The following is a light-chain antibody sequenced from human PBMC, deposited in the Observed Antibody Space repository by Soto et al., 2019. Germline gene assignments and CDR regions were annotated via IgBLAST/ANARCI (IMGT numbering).Light chain of an antibody. V-gene: IGKV1-39*01. CDR2: AAA. CDR1: RSISRY. Sequence: DIQITQSPSSLSASVEDRVNITGRASRSISRYLSWYQQKPGKAPNLLIYAAASLQGGVPSRFSGAGSGTDFTLTIGNLHPEDFAIYYCKQRYSSQWTFGQGTKVDIK. CDR3: KQRYSSQWT. J-gene: IGKJ1*01.